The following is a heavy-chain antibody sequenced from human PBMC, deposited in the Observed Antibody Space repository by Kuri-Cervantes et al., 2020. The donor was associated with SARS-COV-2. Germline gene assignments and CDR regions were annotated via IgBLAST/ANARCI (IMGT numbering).Heavy chain of an antibody. CDR2: ISGSGGST. Sequence: GESLKISCAASGFTFSSYAMHWVRQAPGKGLEWVSAISGSGGSTYYADSVKGRFTISRDNSKNTLYLQMNSLRAEDTAVYYCAKGYDYYGSGSHFSYWGQGTLVTVSS. CDR1: GFTFSSYA. D-gene: IGHD3-10*01. CDR3: AKGYDYYGSGSHFSY. V-gene: IGHV3-23*01. J-gene: IGHJ4*02.